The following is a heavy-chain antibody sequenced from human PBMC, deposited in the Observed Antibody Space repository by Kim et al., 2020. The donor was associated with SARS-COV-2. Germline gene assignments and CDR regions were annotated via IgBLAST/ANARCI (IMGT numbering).Heavy chain of an antibody. CDR1: GFTFSSYG. D-gene: IGHD2-2*01. J-gene: IGHJ4*02. CDR2: ISYDGSNK. Sequence: GGSLRLSCAASGFTFSSYGMHWVRQAPGKGLEWVAVISYDGSNKYYADSVKGRFTISRDNSKNTLYLQMNSPRAEDTAVYYCAKDLGDIVVVPAATVWGQGTLVTVSS. V-gene: IGHV3-30*18. CDR3: AKDLGDIVVVPAATV.